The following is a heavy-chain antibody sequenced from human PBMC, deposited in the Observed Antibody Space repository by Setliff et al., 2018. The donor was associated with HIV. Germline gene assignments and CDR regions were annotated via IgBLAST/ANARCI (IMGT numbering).Heavy chain of an antibody. V-gene: IGHV3-15*07. J-gene: IGHJ4*02. D-gene: IGHD3-16*02. CDR3: AYYRDSTVHQDY. Sequence: GESLKISCAASGFSFSDAWMKWVRQAPGKGLEWGGRIKSKINGGTTDHAAPLKGRFTISRDDSKNTLYLQMNSLKTEDTAVYYCAYYRDSTVHQDYWGQGTLVTVSS. CDR1: GFSFSDAW. CDR2: IKSKINGGTT.